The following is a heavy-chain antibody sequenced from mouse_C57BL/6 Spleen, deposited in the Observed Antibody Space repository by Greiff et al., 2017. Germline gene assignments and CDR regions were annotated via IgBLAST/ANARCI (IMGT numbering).Heavy chain of an antibody. V-gene: IGHV5-6*01. Sequence: EVQGVESGGDLVKPGGSLKLSCAASGFTFSSYGMSWVRQTPDKRLEWVATISSGGSYAYYPDSVKGRFTISRDNAKNTLYLQMSSLKSEDTAMYYCARHNYLPYYFDDWGQGTTLTVSS. J-gene: IGHJ2*01. CDR2: ISSGGSYA. CDR3: ARHNYLPYYFDD. D-gene: IGHD5-5*01. CDR1: GFTFSSYG.